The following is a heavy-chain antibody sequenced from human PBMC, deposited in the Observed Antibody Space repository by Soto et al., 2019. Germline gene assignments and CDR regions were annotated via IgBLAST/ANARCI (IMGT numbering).Heavy chain of an antibody. CDR2: ISYDGSNK. D-gene: IGHD6-13*01. J-gene: IGHJ5*02. V-gene: IGHV3-30-3*01. Sequence: VQLVESGGGVVQPGRSLRLSCAASGFTFSSYAMHWVRQAPGKGLEWVAVISYDGSNKYYADSVKGRFTISRDNSKNTLYLQMNSLRAEDTAVYYCAREYSSSWNNNWFDPWGQGTLVTVSS. CDR1: GFTFSSYA. CDR3: AREYSSSWNNNWFDP.